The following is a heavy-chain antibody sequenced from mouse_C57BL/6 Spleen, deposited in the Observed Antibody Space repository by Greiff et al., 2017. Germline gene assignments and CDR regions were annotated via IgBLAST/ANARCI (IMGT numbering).Heavy chain of an antibody. V-gene: IGHV1-64*01. J-gene: IGHJ2*01. D-gene: IGHD1-1*01. CDR3: ARKLPKGYYFDC. CDR2: IHPNSGST. CDR1: GYTFTSYW. Sequence: QVQLQQPGAELVKPGASVKLSCKASGYTFTSYWMHWVKQRPGQGLEWIGMIHPNSGSTNYNEKFKSKATLTVDKSSSTAYMQLSSLTSEDSAVYYCARKLPKGYYFDCWGQGTTLTVSS.